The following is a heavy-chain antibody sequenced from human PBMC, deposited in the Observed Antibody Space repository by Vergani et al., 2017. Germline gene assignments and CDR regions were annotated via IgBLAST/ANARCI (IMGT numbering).Heavy chain of an antibody. D-gene: IGHD6-19*01. CDR1: GESFSGYY. V-gene: IGHV4-34*01. Sequence: QVQLQQWGAGLLKPSETLSLTCAVYGESFSGYYWSWIRQPPGKGLEWIGEINHGGSTYYNPSLKSRVTISVDTSKNQFSLKLSSVTAADTAVYFCARHSTVEWLVKLGWIDPWGQGILVTVSS. CDR2: INHGGST. J-gene: IGHJ5*02. CDR3: ARHSTVEWLVKLGWIDP.